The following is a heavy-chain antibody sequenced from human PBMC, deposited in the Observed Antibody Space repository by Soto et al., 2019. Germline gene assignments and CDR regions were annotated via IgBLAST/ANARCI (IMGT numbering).Heavy chain of an antibody. V-gene: IGHV4-39*01. CDR1: GGSISSSSYY. CDR2: IYYSGST. J-gene: IGHJ4*02. CDR3: ARRLRYFDWLFSPTDY. D-gene: IGHD3-9*01. Sequence: SETLSLTCTVSGGSISSSSYYWGWIRQPPGKGLEWIGSIYYSGSTYYNPSLKSRVTISVDTSKNQFSLKLSSVTAADTAVYYCARRLRYFDWLFSPTDYWGQGTLVTVSS.